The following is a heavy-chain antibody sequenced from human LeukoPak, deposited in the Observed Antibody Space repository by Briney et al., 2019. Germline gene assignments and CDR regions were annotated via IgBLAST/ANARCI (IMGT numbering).Heavy chain of an antibody. CDR3: ARKGQQWLVRRTFFDY. V-gene: IGHV4-61*02. D-gene: IGHD6-19*01. J-gene: IGHJ4*02. CDR2: IYTSGST. CDR1: GGSISSGSYY. Sequence: SETMSLTCTVSGGSISSGSYYWSWIRQPAGKGLEWIGRIYTSGSTNYNPSLKSRVTISVDTSKNQFSLKLCSVTAADTAVYYCARKGQQWLVRRTFFDYWGQGTLVTVSS.